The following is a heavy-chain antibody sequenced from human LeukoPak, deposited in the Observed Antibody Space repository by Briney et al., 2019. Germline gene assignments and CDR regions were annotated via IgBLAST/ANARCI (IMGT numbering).Heavy chain of an antibody. V-gene: IGHV1-69*05. CDR1: GGTFSSYA. D-gene: IGHD3-16*01. CDR2: IIPIFGTA. CDR3: ARMGRYDYVWGSFDAFDI. Sequence: SVKVSCKASGGTFSSYAISWVRQAPGQGLEWMGRIIPIFGTANYAQKFQGRVTITTDESTSTAYMELSSLRSEDTAVYYCARMGRYDYVWGSFDAFDIWGQGTMDTVSS. J-gene: IGHJ3*02.